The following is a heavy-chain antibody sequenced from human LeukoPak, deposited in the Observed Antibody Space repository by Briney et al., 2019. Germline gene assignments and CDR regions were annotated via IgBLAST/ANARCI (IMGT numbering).Heavy chain of an antibody. CDR3: ARDRGGDDFRL. J-gene: IGHJ3*01. D-gene: IGHD3-10*01. CDR2: ISPNSGGA. CDR1: GYSFTDHK. V-gene: IGHV1-2*02. Sequence: ASVKVSCKASGYSFTDHKLHWGRQAPGQGPEWMGWISPNSGGANYAQKFQGRVTMTRDTSVSTVYMELSGLRSDDTAVYYCARDRGGDDFRLWGRGTMVTVSS.